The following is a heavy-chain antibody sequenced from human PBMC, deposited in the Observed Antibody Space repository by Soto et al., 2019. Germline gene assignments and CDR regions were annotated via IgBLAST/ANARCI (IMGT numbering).Heavy chain of an antibody. Sequence: QVQLQESGPGLVKPSQTLSLTCTVSGGSISSGGYYWSWIRQHPGKGLEWIGYIYYSGSTYYNPSLKLRVTIALDTSQSTFSLKLSSVTAADTAVYYCARGSPPRRMTTVTSYFDYWGQGTLVTVSS. D-gene: IGHD4-17*01. CDR1: GGSISSGGYY. CDR2: IYYSGST. CDR3: ARGSPPRRMTTVTSYFDY. J-gene: IGHJ4*02. V-gene: IGHV4-31*03.